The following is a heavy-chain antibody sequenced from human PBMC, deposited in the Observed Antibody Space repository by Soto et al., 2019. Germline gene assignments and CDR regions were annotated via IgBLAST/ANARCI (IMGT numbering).Heavy chain of an antibody. CDR1: GFTFSSYG. V-gene: IGHV3-30*03. CDR2: ISYDGSNK. Sequence: PGGSLRLSCAASGFTFSSYGMHWVRQAPGKGLEWVAVISYDGSNKYYADSVKGRFTISRDNSKNTLYLQMNSLRAEDTAVYHCVRDLLGSGGHFDYWGQGTPVTVSS. J-gene: IGHJ4*02. D-gene: IGHD7-27*01. CDR3: VRDLLGSGGHFDY.